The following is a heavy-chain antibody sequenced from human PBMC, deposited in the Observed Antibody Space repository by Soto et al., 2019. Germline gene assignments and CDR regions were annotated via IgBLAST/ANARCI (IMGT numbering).Heavy chain of an antibody. CDR2: INHSGST. V-gene: IGHV4-34*01. Sequence: SETLSLTCAVYGGSFSGYYWSWIRQPPGKGLEWIGEINHSGSTNYNPSLKSRVTISVDTSKNQFSLKLSSVTAADTAVYYCARFRVYYMDVWGKGTTVTVSS. CDR1: GGSFSGYY. J-gene: IGHJ6*03. CDR3: ARFRVYYMDV.